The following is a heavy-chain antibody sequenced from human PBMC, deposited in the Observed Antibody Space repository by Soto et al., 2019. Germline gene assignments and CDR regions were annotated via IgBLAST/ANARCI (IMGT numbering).Heavy chain of an antibody. Sequence: SCAASGFTFTSYDMHWVRQAPGKGLEWMALILYDGSAEYYADSVKGRFTISRDNSKSTLYLQMNSLRAEDTAVYYCARSRDGYSFYFYYGMDVWGQGTTVTVSS. CDR2: ILYDGSAE. J-gene: IGHJ6*02. CDR3: ARSRDGYSFYFYYGMDV. CDR1: GFTFTSYD. D-gene: IGHD4-4*01. V-gene: IGHV3-30*03.